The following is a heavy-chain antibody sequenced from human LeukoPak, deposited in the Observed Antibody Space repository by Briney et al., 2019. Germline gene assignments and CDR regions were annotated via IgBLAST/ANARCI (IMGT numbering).Heavy chain of an antibody. D-gene: IGHD6-13*01. J-gene: IGHJ6*03. CDR2: IIPIFGTA. V-gene: IGHV1-69*13. CDR1: GYTFTGNY. CDR3: ARDWPYSSSRRENYYMDV. Sequence: ASVKVSCKASGYTFTGNYMHWVRQAPGQGLEWMGGIIPIFGTANYAQKFQGRVTITADESTSTAYMELSSLRAEDTAVYYCARDWPYSSSRRENYYMDVWGKGTTVTVSS.